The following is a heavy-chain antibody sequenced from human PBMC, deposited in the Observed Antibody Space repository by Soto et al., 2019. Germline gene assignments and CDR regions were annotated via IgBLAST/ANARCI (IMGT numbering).Heavy chain of an antibody. CDR2: IIPIFGTA. CDR1: GGTFSSYA. Sequence: ASVKVSCKASGGTFSSYAISWVRQAPGQGLEWMGGIIPIFGTANYAQKFQGRVTITADESTSTAYMELSSLRSEDTAVYYCASHPSGSWYSGDFDIWGQGTMVTVSS. J-gene: IGHJ3*02. V-gene: IGHV1-69*13. D-gene: IGHD6-13*01. CDR3: ASHPSGSWYSGDFDI.